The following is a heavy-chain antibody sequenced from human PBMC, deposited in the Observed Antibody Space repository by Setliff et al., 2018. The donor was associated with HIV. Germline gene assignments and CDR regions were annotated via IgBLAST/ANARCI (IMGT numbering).Heavy chain of an antibody. Sequence: ASVKVSCKTSGYTFTDYYIHWVRQAPGQGLEWMGWINPKSGGTTYAQNLQGRVTMTRDTSIGTAYMDLSRLRSDDTAFYYCARYSYFYDGSGYGYDSWGQGTLVTVSS. CDR1: GYTFTDYY. J-gene: IGHJ4*02. D-gene: IGHD3-22*01. CDR3: ARYSYFYDGSGYGYDS. CDR2: INPKSGGT. V-gene: IGHV1-2*02.